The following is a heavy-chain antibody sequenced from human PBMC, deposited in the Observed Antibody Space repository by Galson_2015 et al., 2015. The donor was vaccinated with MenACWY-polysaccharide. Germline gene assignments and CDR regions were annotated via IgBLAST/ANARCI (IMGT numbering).Heavy chain of an antibody. D-gene: IGHD2-2*01. CDR1: GFSLSTSGVG. V-gene: IGHV2-5*02. CDR2: IYWDDDK. J-gene: IGHJ4*02. Sequence: PALVKPTQTLTLTCTFSGFSLSTSGVGVGWIRQPPGKALEWLALIYWDDDKRYSPSLKSRLTITKDTSKNQVVLTMTNMDPVGTATYYCAHGDQLLLFDCWGQGTLVTVSS. CDR3: AHGDQLLLFDC.